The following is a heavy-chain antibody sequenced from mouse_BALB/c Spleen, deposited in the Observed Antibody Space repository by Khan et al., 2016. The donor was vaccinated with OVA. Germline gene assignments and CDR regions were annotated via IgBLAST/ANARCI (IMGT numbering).Heavy chain of an antibody. CDR1: GFSFTNYG. CDR3: ARQPYYHYNIMDY. D-gene: IGHD2-4*01. V-gene: IGHV2-6-1*01. CDR2: IWSDGSK. Sequence: QVQLKESGPGLVAPSQSLSITCTISGFSFTNYGVHWVRQPPGKGLEWLVVIWSDGSKTYNSALKSRLTISKDNSKSQVFLKVNSLQTDDTAMYFCARQPYYHYNIMDYWGQGTSVTVSS. J-gene: IGHJ4*01.